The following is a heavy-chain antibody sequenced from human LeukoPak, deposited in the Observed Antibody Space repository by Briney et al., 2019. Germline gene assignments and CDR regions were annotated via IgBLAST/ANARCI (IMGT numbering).Heavy chain of an antibody. J-gene: IGHJ4*02. CDR3: ARVVGRTVTIPGVFDY. CDR2: IYYSGST. Sequence: SEALSLTCTVSGGSISSYYWSWIRQPPGKGLEWIGYIYYSGSTNYNPSLKSRVTISVDTSKNQFSLKLSSVTAADTAVYYCARVVGRTVTIPGVFDYWGQGALVTVSS. CDR1: GGSISSYY. V-gene: IGHV4-59*12. D-gene: IGHD4-17*01.